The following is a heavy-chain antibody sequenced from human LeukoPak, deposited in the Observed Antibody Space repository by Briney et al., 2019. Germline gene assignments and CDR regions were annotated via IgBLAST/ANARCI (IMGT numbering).Heavy chain of an antibody. V-gene: IGHV3-21*01. D-gene: IGHD3-3*01. J-gene: IGHJ6*03. CDR1: GFTFSSYS. Sequence: PGGSLRLSCAASGFTFSSYSMNWVRQAPGKGLEWVSSISSSNSYIYYADSVKGRFTISRDNAKNSLYLQMNSPRAEDTAVYYCARPRITIFGVVTNYYYYMDVWGKGTTVTVSS. CDR2: ISSSNSYI. CDR3: ARPRITIFGVVTNYYYYMDV.